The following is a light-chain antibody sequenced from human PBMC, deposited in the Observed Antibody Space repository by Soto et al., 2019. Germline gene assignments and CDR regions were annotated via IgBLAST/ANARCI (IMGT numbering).Light chain of an antibody. V-gene: IGKV3-15*01. CDR1: QTVTRN. CDR3: QQYNNWPQT. CDR2: GAS. J-gene: IGKJ1*01. Sequence: IVLTQSPGTLSLSPGERATLSCRASQTVTRNYLAWHQQKPGQAPRLLIYGASTRATGIPARFSGSGSGTEFTLTISSLQSEDFAVYYCQQYNNWPQTFGQGTKVDIK.